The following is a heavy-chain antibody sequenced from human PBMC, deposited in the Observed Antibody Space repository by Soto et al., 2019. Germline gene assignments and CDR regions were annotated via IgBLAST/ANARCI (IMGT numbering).Heavy chain of an antibody. V-gene: IGHV4-4*02. CDR1: GGSITSNW. J-gene: IGHJ5*02. CDR3: VRNACYRFAP. D-gene: IGHD2-2*01. CDR2: THHSGSF. Sequence: QVQLQESGPGLVNPSGTLSLTCAVSGGSITSNWWSWVRQPPGKGLEWIGETHHSGSFNYNPSLSRRATISIAPSTTPLSLNLTSVTAAPTAVLYSVRNACYRFAPWGQGTLVTVSS.